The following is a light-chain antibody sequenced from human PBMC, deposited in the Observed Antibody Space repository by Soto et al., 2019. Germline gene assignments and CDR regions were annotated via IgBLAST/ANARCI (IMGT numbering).Light chain of an antibody. CDR3: QQYYSYPLT. V-gene: IGKV1-8*01. Sequence: AIRMTQSPSSLSASTGDRVTITCRASQGISSYLAWYQQKPGKAPKLLIYAASTWQSGVPSRFSGSGSGTDFTLTISCLQSEDFATYYCQQYYSYPLTFGQGTKVEIK. J-gene: IGKJ1*01. CDR1: QGISSY. CDR2: AAS.